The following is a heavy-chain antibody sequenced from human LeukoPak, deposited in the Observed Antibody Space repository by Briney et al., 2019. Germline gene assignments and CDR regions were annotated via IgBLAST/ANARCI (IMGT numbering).Heavy chain of an antibody. CDR1: GGSINSGSYY. Sequence: SQTLSLTCTVSGGSINSGSYYWSWIRQPAGKGLEWIGRIYTSGSTNYNPSLKSRVTISVDTSKNQFSLNLNSVTAADAAVYFCARQGYVLNGGAFDFWGQGTMVTVSS. J-gene: IGHJ3*01. D-gene: IGHD6-13*01. V-gene: IGHV4-61*02. CDR3: ARQGYVLNGGAFDF. CDR2: IYTSGST.